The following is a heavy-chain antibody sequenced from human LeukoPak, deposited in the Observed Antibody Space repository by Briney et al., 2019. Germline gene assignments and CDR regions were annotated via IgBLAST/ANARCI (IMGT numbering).Heavy chain of an antibody. CDR3: AVARVSYSSGWYTGGYYFDY. CDR1: GFTFSSYA. J-gene: IGHJ4*02. Sequence: GGSLRLSCAASGFTFSSYAMSWVRQAPGKGLEWVSAISGSGGSTYYADSVKGRFTISRDNSKNTLYLQMNSLRAEDTAVYYCAVARVSYSSGWYTGGYYFDYWGQGTLVTASS. CDR2: ISGSGGST. V-gene: IGHV3-23*01. D-gene: IGHD6-19*01.